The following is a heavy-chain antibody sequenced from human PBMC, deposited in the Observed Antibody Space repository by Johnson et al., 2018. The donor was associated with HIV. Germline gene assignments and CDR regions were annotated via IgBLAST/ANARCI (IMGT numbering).Heavy chain of an antibody. CDR3: ARKGDAFDI. CDR2: ITGRGTAI. J-gene: IGHJ3*02. Sequence: QVYLVESGGGLVKPGGSLRLSCAASGFTFSDYYIHWIRQAPGKGLEWLAFITGRGTAIYADSVKGRFTISRDNGRNSLYLQMNSLRSEDTAVYSCARKGDAFDIWGQGTKVTVSS. V-gene: IGHV3-11*01. CDR1: GFTFSDYY.